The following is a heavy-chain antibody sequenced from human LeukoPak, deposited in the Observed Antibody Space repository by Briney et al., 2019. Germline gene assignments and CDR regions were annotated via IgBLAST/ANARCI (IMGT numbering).Heavy chain of an antibody. D-gene: IGHD6-19*01. Sequence: GGSLRLSCAASGFSFSPYWMSWLRQGPGKGLDWVARINPDGSGTSYVDSVKGRFTISRDNAQNSLYLQMNSLSAEDTAAYYCASAPEQAVAGGGYFDYWGQGTLVTVSS. J-gene: IGHJ4*02. CDR2: INPDGSGT. CDR1: GFSFSPYW. CDR3: ASAPEQAVAGGGYFDY. V-gene: IGHV3-7*01.